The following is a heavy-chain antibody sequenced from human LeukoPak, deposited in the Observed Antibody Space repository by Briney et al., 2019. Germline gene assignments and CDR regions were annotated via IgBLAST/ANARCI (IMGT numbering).Heavy chain of an antibody. Sequence: ASVKVSCKASGYTFTSYGISWVRQAPGQGLEWMGWISAYNGNTNYAQKLQGRVTMTTDTSTSTAYMELRSLRSDDTAVYYCARALYYDFWSGYYRCVDNWFDPWGQGTLVTVSS. J-gene: IGHJ5*02. CDR2: ISAYNGNT. CDR3: ARALYYDFWSGYYRCVDNWFDP. CDR1: GYTFTSYG. V-gene: IGHV1-18*01. D-gene: IGHD3-3*01.